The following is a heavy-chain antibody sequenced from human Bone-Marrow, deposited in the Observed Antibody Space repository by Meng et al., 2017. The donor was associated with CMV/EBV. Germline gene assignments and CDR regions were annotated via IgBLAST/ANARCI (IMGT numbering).Heavy chain of an antibody. J-gene: IGHJ5*02. Sequence: GSLRLSCAVYGGSFSGYYWSWIRQPPGKGLEWIGEINHSGSTNYKPSLKSRVTISVDTSKNQFSLKLSSVTAADTAVYYCARITMVRGVIITGFDPWGQGTLVTVSS. CDR1: GGSFSGYY. CDR3: ARITMVRGVIITGFDP. D-gene: IGHD3-10*01. CDR2: INHSGST. V-gene: IGHV4-34*01.